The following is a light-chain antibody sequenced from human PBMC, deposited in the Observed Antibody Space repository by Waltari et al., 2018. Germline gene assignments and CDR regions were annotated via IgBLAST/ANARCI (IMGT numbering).Light chain of an antibody. CDR1: SGHSNNI. CDR3: QTGGHGTWV. V-gene: IGLV4-69*01. Sequence: QLVLTQSPSASASLGASVKLTCTLDSGHSNNIVAWLQRRPEKGPRYLMKVNSDGSRTKGDGIPGRFSGSSSGPGRYLTISSLQSEDEADYYCQTGGHGTWVFGGGTKLTVV. J-gene: IGLJ3*02. CDR2: VNSDGSR.